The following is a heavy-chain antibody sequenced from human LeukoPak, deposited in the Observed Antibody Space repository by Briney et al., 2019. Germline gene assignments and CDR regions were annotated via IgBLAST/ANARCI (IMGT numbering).Heavy chain of an antibody. Sequence: GGSLRLSCAASGFTFSSYAMSWVRQAPGKRLEWVSAISGSGGSTYYADSVKGRFTISRDNSKNTLYLQMNSLRAEDTAVYYCAKAPYSSPYYYMDVWGKGTTVTVSS. D-gene: IGHD6-13*01. CDR1: GFTFSSYA. CDR2: ISGSGGST. V-gene: IGHV3-23*01. CDR3: AKAPYSSPYYYMDV. J-gene: IGHJ6*03.